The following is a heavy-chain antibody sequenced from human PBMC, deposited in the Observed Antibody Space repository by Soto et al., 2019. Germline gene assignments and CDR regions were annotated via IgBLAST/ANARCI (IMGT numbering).Heavy chain of an antibody. CDR3: AREGIWGSYRGPDY. CDR1: GGSISSYY. J-gene: IGHJ4*02. D-gene: IGHD3-16*02. Sequence: ASETLSLTCTVSGGSISSYYWSWIRQPPGKGLEWIGYIYYSGSTNYNPSLKSRVTISVDTSKNQFSLKLSSVTAADTAVYYCAREGIWGSYRGPDYWGQGTLVTVSS. V-gene: IGHV4-59*01. CDR2: IYYSGST.